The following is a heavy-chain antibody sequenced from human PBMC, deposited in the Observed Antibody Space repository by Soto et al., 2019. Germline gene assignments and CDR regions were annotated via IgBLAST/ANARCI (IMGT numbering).Heavy chain of an antibody. D-gene: IGHD6-19*01. V-gene: IGHV4-34*01. J-gene: IGHJ4*01. CDR1: GGLVSGYY. CDR3: ERSLNRLATIRGNSSAHGR. Sequence: QTCSHTCAVSGGLVSGYYWNWIRQPPGKELEWIGEIYDSGGTNYNPSLKSRVTMSVDKSKNQFSLKMNSVTAADTDVYYCERSLNRLATIRGNSSAHGRWGHRTLVT. CDR2: IYDSGGT.